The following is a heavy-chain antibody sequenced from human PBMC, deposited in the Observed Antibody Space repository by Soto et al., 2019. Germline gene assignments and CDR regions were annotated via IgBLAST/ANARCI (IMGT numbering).Heavy chain of an antibody. D-gene: IGHD2-2*01. CDR2: INTSGGSA. V-gene: IGHV1-46*01. Sequence: ASVKVSCTASGYSFISHYIHWVRQAPGQGLEWMGFINTSGGSATLAQKFQGRVTMTRDTSTSTVYMELTILRSEDAAVYYCARDYLGSKFPLSYFDFWGQGTLVTVSS. CDR3: ARDYLGSKFPLSYFDF. CDR1: GYSFISHY. J-gene: IGHJ4*02.